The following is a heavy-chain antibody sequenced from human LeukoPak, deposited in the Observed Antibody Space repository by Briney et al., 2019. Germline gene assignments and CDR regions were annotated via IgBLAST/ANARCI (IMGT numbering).Heavy chain of an antibody. CDR2: ISGSGGST. Sequence: PGGSLRLSCAASGLTFSSYAMSWVRQAPGKGLEWVSAISGSGGSTYYADSVKGRFTISRDNSKNTLYLQMNSLRAEDTAVYYCAKGGAVSYYYYYMDVWGKGTTVTVSS. D-gene: IGHD6-19*01. V-gene: IGHV3-23*01. CDR1: GLTFSSYA. J-gene: IGHJ6*03. CDR3: AKGGAVSYYYYYMDV.